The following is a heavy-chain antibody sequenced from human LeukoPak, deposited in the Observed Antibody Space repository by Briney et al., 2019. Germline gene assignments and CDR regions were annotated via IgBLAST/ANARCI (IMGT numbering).Heavy chain of an antibody. V-gene: IGHV3-23*01. D-gene: IGHD3-10*01. J-gene: IGHJ4*02. CDR3: AKGRAMSSGRAADY. Sequence: PGGSLRLSCAASGFTFSSYAMSWVPQAPGKGLEWVSAISGSGGSTYYADSVKGRFTISRDNPKNTLYLQMNSLRAEDTAVYYCAKGRAMSSGRAADYWGQGTLVTVSS. CDR1: GFTFSSYA. CDR2: ISGSGGST.